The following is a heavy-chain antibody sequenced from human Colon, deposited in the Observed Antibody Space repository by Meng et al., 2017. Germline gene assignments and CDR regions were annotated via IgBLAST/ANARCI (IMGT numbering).Heavy chain of an antibody. V-gene: IGHV3-23*01. D-gene: IGHD3-10*01. J-gene: IGHJ4*02. CDR2: IIAPKT. CDR1: GFTFSIYD. CDR3: AKDRKSATYNGGWF. Sequence: GESLKISCAASGFTFSIYDMSWVRQAPGKGLEWVSHIIAPKTYYADSVKGRFTISRDNSKNTLYLQMNSLREEDTAVYFCAKDRKSATYNGGWFWGRG.